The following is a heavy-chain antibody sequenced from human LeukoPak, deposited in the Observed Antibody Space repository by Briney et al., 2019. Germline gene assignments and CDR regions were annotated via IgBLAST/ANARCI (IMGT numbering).Heavy chain of an antibody. J-gene: IGHJ4*02. CDR2: IYSSGST. V-gene: IGHV4-61*01. D-gene: IGHD6-13*01. CDR1: GGSVSSGSYY. CDR3: ARGSSISWSPYYFEY. Sequence: SETLSLTCTVSGGSVSSGSYYWSWIRQPPGKGLEWIGYIYSSGSTNYKPSLKSRVTISKDTSKNQFSLKLTSVTAADTAVYYCARGSSISWSPYYFEYWGQGTLVTVSS.